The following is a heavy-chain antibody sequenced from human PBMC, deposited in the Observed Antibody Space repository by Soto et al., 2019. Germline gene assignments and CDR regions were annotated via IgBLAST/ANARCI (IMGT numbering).Heavy chain of an antibody. CDR3: PMTSGGSWTMGMDH. V-gene: IGHV3-30*04. CDR2: ITRDGYNK. D-gene: IGHD2-15*01. Sequence: EGSLRLSCAVSGCIFKNYALNWVRQSPGKWLDWVASITRDGYNKYYADSGKGRFTICRDNSKNTLSLQMTALRVEDLSVYYCPMTSGGSWTMGMDHWGPGTLESVSS. J-gene: IGHJ4*01. CDR1: GCIFKNYA.